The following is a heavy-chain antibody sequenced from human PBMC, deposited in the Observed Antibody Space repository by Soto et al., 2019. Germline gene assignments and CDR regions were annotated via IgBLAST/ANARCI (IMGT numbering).Heavy chain of an antibody. CDR2: IYYSGST. CDR1: GFTFSNAW. D-gene: IGHD3-10*01. V-gene: IGHV4-39*02. CDR3: ARVSRLLWFGESAKYYYYGMDV. Sequence: PGGSLRLSCAASGFTFSNAWMNWVRQAPGKGLEWIGSIYYSGSTYYSPSLKSRVTISVDTSKNQFSLKLSSVTAADTAVYYCARVSRLLWFGESAKYYYYGMDVWGQGTTVTVSS. J-gene: IGHJ6*02.